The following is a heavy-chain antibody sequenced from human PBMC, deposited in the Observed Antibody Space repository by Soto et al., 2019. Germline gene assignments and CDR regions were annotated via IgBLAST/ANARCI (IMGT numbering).Heavy chain of an antibody. Sequence: QVQLQESGPGLVKPSQTLSLTCTVSGGSISSGDYYWSWIRQHPGKGLEWIGYIHNSGTTYYIPTLKSRVAMTVDTSKNQLSLKLTSVTAADTAVYYCARGVTFGGVIAPRFDPWGQGTLVTVSS. CDR2: IHNSGTT. D-gene: IGHD3-16*02. V-gene: IGHV4-31*03. CDR3: ARGVTFGGVIAPRFDP. J-gene: IGHJ5*02. CDR1: GGSISSGDYY.